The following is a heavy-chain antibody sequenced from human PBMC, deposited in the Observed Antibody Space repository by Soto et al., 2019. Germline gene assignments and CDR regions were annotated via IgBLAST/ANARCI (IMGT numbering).Heavy chain of an antibody. V-gene: IGHV3-21*01. J-gene: IGHJ6*02. CDR1: GFTFSSYS. Sequence: GGSLRLSCAASGFTFSSYSMNWVRQAPGKGLEWVSSISSSSSYIYYADSVKGRFTISRDNAKNSLYLQMNSLRAEDTAVYYCAREIRAVAAPHYGMDVWGQGTTVTVSS. CDR2: ISSSSSYI. CDR3: AREIRAVAAPHYGMDV. D-gene: IGHD6-19*01.